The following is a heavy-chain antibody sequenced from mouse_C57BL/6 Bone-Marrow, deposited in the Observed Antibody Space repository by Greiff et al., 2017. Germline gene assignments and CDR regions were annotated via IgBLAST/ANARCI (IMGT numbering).Heavy chain of an antibody. V-gene: IGHV1-81*01. D-gene: IGHD2-4*01. CDR1: GYTFTSYG. Sequence: QVQLKESGAELARPGASVKLSCKASGYTFTSYGISWVKQRTGQGLEWIGEIYPRSGNTYYNEKFKGKATLTADKSSSTAYMERRSLTSEDAAVYFCARRAYYDYAWFAYWGQGTLVTVSA. J-gene: IGHJ3*01. CDR2: IYPRSGNT. CDR3: ARRAYYDYAWFAY.